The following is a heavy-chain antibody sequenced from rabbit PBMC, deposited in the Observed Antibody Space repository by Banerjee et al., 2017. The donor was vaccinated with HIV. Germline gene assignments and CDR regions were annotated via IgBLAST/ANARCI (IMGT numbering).Heavy chain of an antibody. CDR2: IATGSGNT. D-gene: IGHD8-1*01. CDR3: ARSTDSSWYFVL. J-gene: IGHJ4*01. CDR1: GFSISSSYW. V-gene: IGHV1S45*01. Sequence: QEQLVESGGGLVQPGASLTLTCTASGFSISSSYWIYWVRQAPGKGLEWIACIATGSGNTYYASWAKGRFTISKTSSTTVTLQMTSLTAADTATYFCARSTDSSWYFVLWGQGTLVTVS.